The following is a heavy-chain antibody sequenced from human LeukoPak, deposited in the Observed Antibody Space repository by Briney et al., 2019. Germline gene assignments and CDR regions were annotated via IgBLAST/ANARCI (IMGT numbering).Heavy chain of an antibody. CDR1: GGTFSSYA. CDR3: ASDIAVAGTHNY. D-gene: IGHD6-19*01. CDR2: IIPIFGTA. J-gene: IGHJ4*02. Sequence: SVKVSCKASGGTFSSYAISWVRQAPGQGLEWMGRIIPIFGTANYAQKFQGRVTMTRDTSISTAYMELSRLRSDDTAVYYCASDIAVAGTHNYWGQGTLVTVSS. V-gene: IGHV1-69*05.